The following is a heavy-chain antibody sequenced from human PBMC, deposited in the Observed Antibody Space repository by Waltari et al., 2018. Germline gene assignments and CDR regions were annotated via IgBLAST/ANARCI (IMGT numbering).Heavy chain of an antibody. Sequence: QLQLVESGGGVVQPGKSLSLSCSASGFSLSHYGMHGVRQAPGRGLEWVALLWFEGGDEYYADSVRGRFTISRDNSKNILYLHMDSLRVDDTAVYYCAKDAFGNTYMDHWGQGTLVTVSS. V-gene: IGHV3-30*18. J-gene: IGHJ4*02. CDR1: GFSLSHYG. D-gene: IGHD3-16*01. CDR3: AKDAFGNTYMDH. CDR2: LWFEGGDE.